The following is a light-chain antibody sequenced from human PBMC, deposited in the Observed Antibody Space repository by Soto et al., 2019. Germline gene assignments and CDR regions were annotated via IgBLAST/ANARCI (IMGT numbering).Light chain of an antibody. CDR2: GAS. CDR1: QSFNSIY. J-gene: IGKJ4*01. V-gene: IGKV3-15*01. CDR3: QQYNNWPALT. Sequence: EIVLTQSPGTLSLSPGERATLSCRTSQSFNSIYLAWYQQKPGQAPRLLIYGASTRATGIPARFSGSGSGTDFTLTISSLQSEDFAVYSCQQYNNWPALTFGGGTKVDIK.